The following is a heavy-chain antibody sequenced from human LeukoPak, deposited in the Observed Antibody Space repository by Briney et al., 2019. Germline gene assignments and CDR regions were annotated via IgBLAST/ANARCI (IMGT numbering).Heavy chain of an antibody. J-gene: IGHJ4*02. CDR3: AKLLFEDDF. D-gene: IGHD2-21*01. V-gene: IGHV3-30*02. CDR1: GFSFTNNG. CDR2: IRYDGGYK. Sequence: PGGSLRLSCAASGFSFTNNGMYWVRQAPGKGLEWVASIRYDGGYKNYGDSVKGRFAISRDNSKNTLYLQMNSLRAEDTAVYYCAKLLFEDDFWGQGTLVTASS.